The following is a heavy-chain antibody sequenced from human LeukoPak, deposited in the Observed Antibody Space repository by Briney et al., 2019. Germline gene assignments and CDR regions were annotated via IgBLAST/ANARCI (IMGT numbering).Heavy chain of an antibody. CDR1: GYTFPDYY. CDR2: IDPDSGGT. J-gene: IGHJ3*02. Sequence: SVKVSCKAPGYTFPDYYIHWVRQAPGQGLEWMGCIDPDSGGTKYGQKFQGRVTMTRDTSINTAYMELSRLRSDDTAVYYCAREYYDSSGIKYAFDIWGQGTMVTVSS. D-gene: IGHD3-22*01. V-gene: IGHV1-2*02. CDR3: AREYYDSSGIKYAFDI.